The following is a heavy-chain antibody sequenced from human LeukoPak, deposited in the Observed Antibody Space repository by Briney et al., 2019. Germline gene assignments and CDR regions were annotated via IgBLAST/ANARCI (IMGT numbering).Heavy chain of an antibody. J-gene: IGHJ5*02. Sequence: ASVKVSCKASXXTXTNXYMXXXRXXXXXXLQXMGIINPSGGTTNYAQKFQGRVTLTRDTXTSTVYMELSSLTSEDTAVYYCARXLGVVAARGDWFDPWGQGTLVTVSS. CDR2: INPSGGTT. V-gene: IGHV1-46*01. D-gene: IGHD2-15*01. CDR3: ARXLGVVAARGDWFDP. CDR1: XXTXTNXY.